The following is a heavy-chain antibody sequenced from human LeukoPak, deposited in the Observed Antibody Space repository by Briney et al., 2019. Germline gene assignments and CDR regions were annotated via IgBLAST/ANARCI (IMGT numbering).Heavy chain of an antibody. Sequence: SETLSLTCAVYGGSFRGYYWSWIRQPPGKGLEWIGEINHSGSTNYNPSLKSRVTISVDTSKNQFSLKLSSVTAADTAVYYCARGGFGDSIYWGQGTLVTVSS. CDR2: INHSGST. J-gene: IGHJ4*02. CDR3: ARGGFGDSIY. D-gene: IGHD4-17*01. V-gene: IGHV4-34*01. CDR1: GGSFRGYY.